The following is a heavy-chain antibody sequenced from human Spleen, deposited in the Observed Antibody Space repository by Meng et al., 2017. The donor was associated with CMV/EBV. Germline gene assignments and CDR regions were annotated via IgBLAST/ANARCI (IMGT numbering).Heavy chain of an antibody. D-gene: IGHD3-3*01. CDR2: INPNNGGT. J-gene: IGHJ4*02. Sequence: ASVKVSCKASGYTFTDYYIHWVRQAPGQGLEWMGWINPNNGGTSYAQKFQGRVTMTRDASISTAYMDLSSLRSDDTAVYYCVRDPDFWSGHYGGYWGQGTLVTVSS. CDR3: VRDPDFWSGHYGGY. CDR1: GYTFTDYY. V-gene: IGHV1-2*02.